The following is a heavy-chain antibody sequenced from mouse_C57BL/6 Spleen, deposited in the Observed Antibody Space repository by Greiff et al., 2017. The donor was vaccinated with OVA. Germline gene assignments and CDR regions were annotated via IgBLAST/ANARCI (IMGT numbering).Heavy chain of an antibody. CDR1: GYTFTSYW. Sequence: QVQLKESGAELVRPGSSVKLSCKASGYTFTSYWMHWVKQRPIQGLEWIGNIDPSDSETHYNQKFKDKATLTVDKSSSTAYMQLSSLTSEDSAVYYCARWGDGYSGAYWGQGTLVTVSA. CDR2: IDPSDSET. CDR3: ARWGDGYSGAY. V-gene: IGHV1-52*01. D-gene: IGHD2-3*01. J-gene: IGHJ3*01.